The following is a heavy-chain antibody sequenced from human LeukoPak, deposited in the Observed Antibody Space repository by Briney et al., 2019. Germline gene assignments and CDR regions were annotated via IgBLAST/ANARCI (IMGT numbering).Heavy chain of an antibody. CDR1: GFPFDDYA. CDR2: ITWNSGNI. Sequence: GGSLRLSCAASGFPFDDYAMHWVRQAPGKGLEWVSGITWNSGNIGYADSVEGRFTISRDNAKNCLYLEMNSLRAEDMALYYCAKAMDDGGNSPLDYWGQGTLVTVSS. D-gene: IGHD4-23*01. J-gene: IGHJ4*02. CDR3: AKAMDDGGNSPLDY. V-gene: IGHV3-9*03.